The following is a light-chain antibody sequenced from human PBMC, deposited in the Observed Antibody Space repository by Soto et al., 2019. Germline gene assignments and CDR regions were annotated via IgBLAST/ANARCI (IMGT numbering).Light chain of an antibody. J-gene: IGLJ2*01. V-gene: IGLV2-11*01. CDR2: DVS. CDR1: SSDVGGYNY. CDR3: CSYAGSYTYVV. Sequence: QSALTQPASVSGSPGQSITISCTGTSSDVGGYNYVSWYQQHPGKVPKLMIYDVSKRPSGVPDRFSGSKSGNTASLTISGLQAEDEADYYCCSYAGSYTYVVFGGGTKLTVL.